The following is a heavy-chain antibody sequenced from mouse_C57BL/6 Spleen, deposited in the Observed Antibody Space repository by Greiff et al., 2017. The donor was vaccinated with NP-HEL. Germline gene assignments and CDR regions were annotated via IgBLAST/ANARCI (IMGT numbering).Heavy chain of an antibody. CDR3: ARSKGNYFFDY. J-gene: IGHJ2*01. CDR2: IYPRDGST. CDR1: GYTFTSYD. V-gene: IGHV1-85*01. D-gene: IGHD2-1*01. Sequence: QVQLKESGPELVKPGASVKLSCKASGYTFTSYDINWVKQRPGQGLEWIGWIYPRDGSTTYNEKFKGKATLTVDTSSSTAYMELHSLTSEDSAVYFCARSKGNYFFDYWGQGTTLTVSS.